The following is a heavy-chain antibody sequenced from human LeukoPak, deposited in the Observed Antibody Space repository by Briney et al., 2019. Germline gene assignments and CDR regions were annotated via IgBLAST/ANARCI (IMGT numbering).Heavy chain of an antibody. V-gene: IGHV3-74*01. Sequence: GGSLRLSCAASGFTFSSYWMYWFRQAPGKGLVWVSRISTDGRSTSYADSVKGRFTISRDNAKNTLYLQMNSLRAEDTAMYYCARDSLFDYWGQGTLVTVSS. J-gene: IGHJ4*02. CDR1: GFTFSSYW. CDR2: ISTDGRST. CDR3: ARDSLFDY.